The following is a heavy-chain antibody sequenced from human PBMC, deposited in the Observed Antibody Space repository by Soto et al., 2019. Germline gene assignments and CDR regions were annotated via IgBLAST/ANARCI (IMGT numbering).Heavy chain of an antibody. Sequence: QTGGSLRLCCAASGFTFSSYAMHGVRQDPGKGLEWVAVISYDGSNKYYADSVKGRFTISRDNSKNTLYLQMNSLRAEDTAVYYCARDLPLYYDILTGYYRLIPDYYYYSGMDVWGQGTTVTVSS. V-gene: IGHV3-30-3*01. J-gene: IGHJ6*02. CDR3: ARDLPLYYDILTGYYRLIPDYYYYSGMDV. CDR2: ISYDGSNK. D-gene: IGHD3-9*01. CDR1: GFTFSSYA.